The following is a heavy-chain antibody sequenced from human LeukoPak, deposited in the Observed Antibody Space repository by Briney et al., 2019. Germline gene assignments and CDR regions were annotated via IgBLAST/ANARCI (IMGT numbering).Heavy chain of an antibody. D-gene: IGHD6-19*01. CDR1: GFTFSSYW. Sequence: GGSPRLSCAASGFTFSSYWMSWVRQAPGKGLEWVANIKQDGSEKYYVDSVKGRFTISRDNAKNSLYLQMNSLRAEDTAVYYCARDSGWFSAEYFQHWGQGTLVTVSS. CDR2: IKQDGSEK. V-gene: IGHV3-7*01. J-gene: IGHJ1*01. CDR3: ARDSGWFSAEYFQH.